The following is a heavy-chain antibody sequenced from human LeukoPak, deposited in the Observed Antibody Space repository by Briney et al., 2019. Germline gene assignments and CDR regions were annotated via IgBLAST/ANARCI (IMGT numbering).Heavy chain of an antibody. CDR3: AHSLTPTTIIGVVDPYYFDF. J-gene: IGHJ4*02. D-gene: IGHD3-3*01. Sequence: SGPTLVKPTQTLTLICTFSGFSLSTSGVGVCWIRQPPGKALEWLVLIYWDDDKRYSPSLKSRLTITKDTSKNQVVLTMTNMGPVDTATYYCAHSLTPTTIIGVVDPYYFDFWGQGTLVTVSS. CDR1: GFSLSTSGVG. V-gene: IGHV2-5*02. CDR2: IYWDDDK.